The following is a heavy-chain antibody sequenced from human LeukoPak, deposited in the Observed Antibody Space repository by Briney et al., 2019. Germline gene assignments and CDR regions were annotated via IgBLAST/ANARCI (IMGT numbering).Heavy chain of an antibody. V-gene: IGHV3-48*04. CDR1: GFTLSSYS. D-gene: IGHD1-26*01. CDR2: ISSSSSTI. CDR3: ATGSELAMNDY. J-gene: IGHJ4*02. Sequence: GGSLRLSCAASGFTLSSYSMNWVRQAPGKGLEWVSYISSSSSTIYYADSVKGRFTISRDNAKNSLYLQMNSLRAEDTAVYYCATGSELAMNDYWGQGTLDTVSS.